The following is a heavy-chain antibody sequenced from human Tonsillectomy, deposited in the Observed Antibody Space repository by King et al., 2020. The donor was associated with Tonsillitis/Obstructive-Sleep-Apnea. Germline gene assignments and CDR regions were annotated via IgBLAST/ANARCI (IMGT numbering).Heavy chain of an antibody. J-gene: IGHJ6*03. CDR2: ISWDGGST. Sequence: VQLVESGGVVVQPGGSLRLSCAASGFTFDDYTMHWVRQAPGKGLEWVSLISWDGGSTYYADSVKGRFTISRDNSKNSLYLQMNSLRTEDTALYYFAKDPRXXXXXGXXXLTXYYYYMDVWGKGTTVTVSS. CDR1: GFTFDDYT. CDR3: AKDPRXXXXXGXXXLTXYYYYMDV. V-gene: IGHV3-43*01. D-gene: IGHD2-15*01.